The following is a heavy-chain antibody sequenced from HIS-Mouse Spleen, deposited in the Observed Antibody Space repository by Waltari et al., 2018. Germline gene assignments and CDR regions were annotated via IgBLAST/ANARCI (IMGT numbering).Heavy chain of an antibody. CDR1: GGSISSGGSY. CDR2: LYYSGST. CDR3: ARSPYYDFWSGYSDNWFDP. J-gene: IGHJ5*02. V-gene: IGHV4-31*03. D-gene: IGHD3-3*01. Sequence: QVQLQESGPGLVKPSQTLSLTCPVSGGSISSGGSYWRCIRHHPGQVLEWIGYLYYSGSTYYNPSLKSRVTISVDTSKNQFSLKLSSVTAADTAVYYCARSPYYDFWSGYSDNWFDPWGQGTLVTVSS.